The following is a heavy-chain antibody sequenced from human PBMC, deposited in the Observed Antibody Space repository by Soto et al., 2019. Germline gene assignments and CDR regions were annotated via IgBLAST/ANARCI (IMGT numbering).Heavy chain of an antibody. J-gene: IGHJ4*02. V-gene: IGHV1-18*04. Sequence: QVHLVQSGGEVKKLGASVKVSCKASGYTFNRHGITWVRQAPGQGLEWMGWISGYNGDINYEQKFQGRVTLSSDTLTSTLYLELKSLRFDDTAVYYCARVRIVGAREIDFWGQGTLVTVSS. CDR3: ARVRIVGAREIDF. CDR2: ISGYNGDI. D-gene: IGHD1-26*01. CDR1: GYTFNRHG.